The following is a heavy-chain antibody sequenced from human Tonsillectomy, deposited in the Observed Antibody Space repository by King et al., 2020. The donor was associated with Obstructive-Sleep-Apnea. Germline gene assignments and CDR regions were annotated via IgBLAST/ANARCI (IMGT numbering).Heavy chain of an antibody. CDR1: GGSISSSYW. D-gene: IGHD5-18*01. J-gene: IGHJ4*02. CDR2: MYHSGSS. CDR3: ATSTAMALFQY. Sequence: QLQESDPGLVKPSGTLSLTCVVSGGSISSSYWWSWVRQPPGKGLEWIGEMYHSGSSNYNPSLKSRVTMSVDESKNHFSLKLSSVTAADTAVYYCATSTAMALFQYWGQGTLVTVSS. V-gene: IGHV4-4*02.